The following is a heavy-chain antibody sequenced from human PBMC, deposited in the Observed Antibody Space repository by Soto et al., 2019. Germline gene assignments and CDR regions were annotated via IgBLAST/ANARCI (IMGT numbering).Heavy chain of an antibody. V-gene: IGHV2-5*01. J-gene: IGHJ4*02. D-gene: IGHD3-16*01. CDR1: GFSLTTYGGG. CDR3: VNTGHSYDPFAY. Sequence: SGPTLVNPTHTLTLTCTFSGFSLTTYGGGVGWIRQPPGKALEWLALIFWNDDERYSPSLKSRLTITKDTSKNQVVFTMTNMDPLDTATYFCVNTGHSYDPFAYWGRGTLVTVSS. CDR2: IFWNDDE.